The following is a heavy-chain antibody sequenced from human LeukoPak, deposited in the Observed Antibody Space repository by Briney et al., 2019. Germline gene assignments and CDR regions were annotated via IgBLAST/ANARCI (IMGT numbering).Heavy chain of an antibody. V-gene: IGHV4-34*01. CDR2: INHSGST. D-gene: IGHD4-11*01. CDR3: AGLMTRRDLFDY. Sequence: SETLSLTCAVYGGSFSGYYWSWIRQPPGKGLEWIGEINHSGSTNYNPSLKSRVTISVDTSKNQFSLKLSSVTAADTAVYYCAGLMTRRDLFDYWGQGTLVTVSS. CDR1: GGSFSGYY. J-gene: IGHJ4*02.